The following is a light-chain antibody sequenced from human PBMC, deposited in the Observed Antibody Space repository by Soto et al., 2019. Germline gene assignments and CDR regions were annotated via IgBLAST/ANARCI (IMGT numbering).Light chain of an antibody. Sequence: AIQMTQSPSSLSASVGDRVTITCRATQDIRDDLGWYQQKPGKAPKLLIYAASSLHSGVPSRFSGSGSGTGFTLTISSLQPEDFATYYCLQHYNYPLTFGGGTKVEIK. CDR2: AAS. CDR3: LQHYNYPLT. J-gene: IGKJ4*01. CDR1: QDIRDD. V-gene: IGKV1-6*01.